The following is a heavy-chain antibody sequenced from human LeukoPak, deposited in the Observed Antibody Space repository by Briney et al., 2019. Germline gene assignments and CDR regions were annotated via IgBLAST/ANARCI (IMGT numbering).Heavy chain of an antibody. D-gene: IGHD5-12*01. CDR1: GYTFTSYA. J-gene: IGHJ4*02. CDR3: ARGSKKGYSGYDSAFDY. Sequence: ASVKVSRKASGYTFTSYAMHWVRQAPGQRLEWMGWINAGNGNTKYSQEFQGRVTITRDTSASTAYMELSSLRSEDMAVYYCARGSKKGYSGYDSAFDYWGQGTLVTVSS. V-gene: IGHV1-3*03. CDR2: INAGNGNT.